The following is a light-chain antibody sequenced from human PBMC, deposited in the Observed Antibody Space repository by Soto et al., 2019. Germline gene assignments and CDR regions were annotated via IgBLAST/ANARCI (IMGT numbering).Light chain of an antibody. V-gene: IGKV3-15*01. J-gene: IGKJ2*01. CDR3: QQYSKWRQSYT. CDR2: EAS. Sequence: EIVLTQSPVTLSASPGERVTLSCRASQSVDINLAWYQQKPGQAPRLLISEASTRASDIPSRFSGSGSGTDFSLTISSLQSEDFAIYFCQQYSKWRQSYTFGHGTKVDIK. CDR1: QSVDIN.